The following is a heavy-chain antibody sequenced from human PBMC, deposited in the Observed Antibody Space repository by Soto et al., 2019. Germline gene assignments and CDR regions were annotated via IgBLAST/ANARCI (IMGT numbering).Heavy chain of an antibody. Sequence: PSDTLSLTCTVSGGSISSYYWSWIRQPPGKGLEWIGYIYYSGSTNYNPSLKSRVTISVDTSKNQFSLKLSSVTAADTAVYYCARVPYYGSGSYPKYYYSYGMDVWGQGTTVTVS. V-gene: IGHV4-59*01. CDR2: IYYSGST. CDR1: GGSISSYY. D-gene: IGHD3-10*01. J-gene: IGHJ6*02. CDR3: ARVPYYGSGSYPKYYYSYGMDV.